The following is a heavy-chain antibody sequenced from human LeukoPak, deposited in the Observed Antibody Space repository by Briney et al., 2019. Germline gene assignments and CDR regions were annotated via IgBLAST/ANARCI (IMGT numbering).Heavy chain of an antibody. CDR1: GGSISSYY. J-gene: IGHJ4*02. CDR2: IYYSGST. D-gene: IGHD6-19*01. CDR3: ARNVWQWSIDY. V-gene: IGHV4-59*01. Sequence: SETLSLTCTVSGGSISSYYWSWIRQPPGKGLEWTGYIYYSGSTNYNPSLKSRVTISVDTSKNQFSLKLSSVTAADTAVYYCARNVWQWSIDYWGQGTLVTVSS.